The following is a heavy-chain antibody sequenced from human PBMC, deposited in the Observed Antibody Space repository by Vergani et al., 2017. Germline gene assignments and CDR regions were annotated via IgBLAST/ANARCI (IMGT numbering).Heavy chain of an antibody. V-gene: IGHV3-66*01. CDR2: IYSGGST. Sequence: EVQLVESGGGLVQPGGSLRLSCAASGFTVSSNYMSWVRQAPGKGLEWGSVIYSGGSTYYADSVKGRFTISRDNSKNTLYLQMNSLRAEDTAVYYCVVPAAGDYYYYYGMDVWGQGTTVTVSS. CDR3: VVPAAGDYYYYYGMDV. CDR1: GFTVSSNY. J-gene: IGHJ6*02. D-gene: IGHD2-2*01.